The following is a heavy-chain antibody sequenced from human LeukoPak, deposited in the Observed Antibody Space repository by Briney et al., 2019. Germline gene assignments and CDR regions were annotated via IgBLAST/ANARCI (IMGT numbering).Heavy chain of an antibody. CDR2: ISSSSSYI. J-gene: IGHJ6*03. CDR1: GFTFSSYS. V-gene: IGHV3-21*01. Sequence: GESLRLSCAASGFTFSSYSMNWVRQAPGKGLEWVSSISSSSSYIYYADSVKGRFTISRDNAKNSLYLQMNSLRAEDTAVYYCARDDVVVVPAAIEYYYYYMDVWGKGTTVTVSS. D-gene: IGHD2-2*02. CDR3: ARDDVVVVPAAIEYYYYYMDV.